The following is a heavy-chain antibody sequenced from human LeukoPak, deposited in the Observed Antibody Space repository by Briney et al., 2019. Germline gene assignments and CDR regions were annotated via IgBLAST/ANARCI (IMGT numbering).Heavy chain of an antibody. J-gene: IGHJ6*03. CDR2: IYTSGST. CDR3: ARATGTIYYYYYMDV. Sequence: SETLSLTCTVSGGSISSGSYYWSWIRQPAGKGLEWIGRIYTSGSTNYNPSLKSRVTISVDTSKNQFSLKLSSVTAADTAVYYCARATGTIYYYYYMDVWGKGTTVTVSS. CDR1: GGSISSGSYY. D-gene: IGHD1-7*01. V-gene: IGHV4-61*02.